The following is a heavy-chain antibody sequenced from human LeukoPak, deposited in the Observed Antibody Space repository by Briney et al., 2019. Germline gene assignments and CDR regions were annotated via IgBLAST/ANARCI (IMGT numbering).Heavy chain of an antibody. D-gene: IGHD5-12*01. Sequence: PGGSLRLSCSASGFTFGNYGIHWVRQAPGKGLEYVSAINSNGGSTYYADSVKGRFTISRDNSKNTLYLQMSSLRVEDTAMYYCVKDRSGAGDYWGQGTLVTVSS. CDR3: VKDRSGAGDY. CDR1: GFTFGNYG. J-gene: IGHJ4*02. CDR2: INSNGGST. V-gene: IGHV3-64D*09.